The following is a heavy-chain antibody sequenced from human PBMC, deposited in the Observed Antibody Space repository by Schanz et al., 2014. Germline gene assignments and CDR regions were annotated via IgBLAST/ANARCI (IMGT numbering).Heavy chain of an antibody. D-gene: IGHD6-19*01. CDR2: IIPILGIA. J-gene: IGHJ4*02. CDR3: ARGGYSSGWYDRDIAHFDD. V-gene: IGHV1-69*04. CDR1: GYTFVSYS. Sequence: QVQLVQSGAEVKKPGASVKVSCKASGYTFVSYSMHWVRQAPGQGLEWMGRIIPILGIANYAQKFQGRVTITADRYTSTAYMELRSMRSDDTAVYYCARGGYSSGWYDRDIAHFDDWGQGTLATVSS.